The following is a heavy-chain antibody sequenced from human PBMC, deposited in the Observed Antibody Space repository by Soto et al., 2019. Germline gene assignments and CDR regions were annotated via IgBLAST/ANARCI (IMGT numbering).Heavy chain of an antibody. J-gene: IGHJ4*02. D-gene: IGHD2-15*01. CDR1: GFTFSSYG. V-gene: IGHV3-33*01. CDR2: IWYDGSNK. CDR3: ATDFFSGGSCFLKNYFDY. Sequence: QVQLVESGGGVVQPGRSLRLSCAASGFTFSSYGMHWVRQAPGKGLEWVAVIWYDGSNKYYADSVKGRFTISRDNSKNARYLQRNSLRAEDTAVYYCATDFFSGGSCFLKNYFDYWGQGTLVTVSS.